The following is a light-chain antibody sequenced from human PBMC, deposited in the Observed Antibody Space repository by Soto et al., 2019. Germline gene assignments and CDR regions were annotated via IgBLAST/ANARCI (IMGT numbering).Light chain of an antibody. Sequence: EIVLTQSPGTLSLSPGEGATLSCRASQSVSNNFVAWYQQRPGKAPRLLIYGSSSRACGIPDRFSGSGSGTDFTLTISRLEPEDFAVYYCQQYCCSLLSFGGGTKVEIK. CDR2: GSS. V-gene: IGKV3-20*01. CDR1: QSVSNNF. CDR3: QQYCCSLLS. J-gene: IGKJ4*01.